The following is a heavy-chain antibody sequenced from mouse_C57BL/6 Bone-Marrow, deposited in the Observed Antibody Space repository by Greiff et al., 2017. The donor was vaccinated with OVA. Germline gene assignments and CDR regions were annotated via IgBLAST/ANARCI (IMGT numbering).Heavy chain of an antibody. Sequence: QVQLQQSGAELVRPGASVKLSCKASGYTFTDYYINWVKQRPGQGLEWIARIYPGSGNTYYNEKFKGKATLTAEKSSSTAYMQLSSLTSEDSAVYFCARGTGYYGSSYSPAWFAYWGQGTLVTVSA. CDR3: ARGTGYYGSSYSPAWFAY. J-gene: IGHJ3*01. V-gene: IGHV1-76*01. D-gene: IGHD1-1*01. CDR1: GYTFTDYY. CDR2: IYPGSGNT.